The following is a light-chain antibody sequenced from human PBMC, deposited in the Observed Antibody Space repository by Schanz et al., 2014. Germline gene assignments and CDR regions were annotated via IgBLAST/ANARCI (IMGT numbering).Light chain of an antibody. Sequence: IQMTQSPSSLSASVGDRVTITCRASQGISTALAWFQQKPGKAPKLLIYDASSLQSGVPSRFSGSGSGTDFTLTISSLQPADFATYHCQESYSTPWTFGQGTKVEIK. CDR2: DAS. CDR1: QGISTA. CDR3: QESYSTPWT. V-gene: IGKV1-13*02. J-gene: IGKJ1*01.